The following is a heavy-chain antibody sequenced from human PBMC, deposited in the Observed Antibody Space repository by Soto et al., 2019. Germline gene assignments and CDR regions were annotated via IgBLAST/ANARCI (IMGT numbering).Heavy chain of an antibody. CDR2: INHSGST. V-gene: IGHV4-34*01. J-gene: IGHJ4*02. D-gene: IGHD6-19*01. CDR3: ARGQWLDPH. CDR1: GGSFRGYY. Sequence: QVQLQHWGEGLLKPSETLTLTCAVYGGSFRGYYWSWIRQPPGKGLEWIGEINHSGSTKYNPSLKSRVTMSVDTSKKQFSLNLSSMTAADTAVYYCARGQWLDPHWGQGTLVTVSS.